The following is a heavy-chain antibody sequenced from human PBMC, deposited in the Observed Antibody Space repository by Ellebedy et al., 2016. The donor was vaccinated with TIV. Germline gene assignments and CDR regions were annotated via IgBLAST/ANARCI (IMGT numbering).Heavy chain of an antibody. J-gene: IGHJ4*02. D-gene: IGHD3-3*01. CDR2: IFYCGNT. V-gene: IGHV4-39*06. CDR3: ARILRAGSDGDYFDY. Sequence: MPGGSLRLSCAVSGGSISSSSYYWGWIRQPPGKGLEWIGCIFYCGNTYYNPSLKGRLTISVDTSKNQFALKLSSVTAADTAVYYCARILRAGSDGDYFDYWGQGTQVTASS. CDR1: GGSISSSSYY.